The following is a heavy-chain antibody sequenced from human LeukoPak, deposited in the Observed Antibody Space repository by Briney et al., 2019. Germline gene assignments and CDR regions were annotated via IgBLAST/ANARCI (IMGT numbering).Heavy chain of an antibody. CDR2: ISSSSSYI. Sequence: GSLRLSCAASGFTFSSYSMNWVRQAPGKRLEWVSSISSSSSYIYYADSVKGRFTISRDNAKNSLYLQMNSLRAEDTAVYYCATLALTTGDYWGQGTLVTVSS. CDR3: ATLALTTGDY. D-gene: IGHD4/OR15-4a*01. J-gene: IGHJ4*02. V-gene: IGHV3-21*01. CDR1: GFTFSSYS.